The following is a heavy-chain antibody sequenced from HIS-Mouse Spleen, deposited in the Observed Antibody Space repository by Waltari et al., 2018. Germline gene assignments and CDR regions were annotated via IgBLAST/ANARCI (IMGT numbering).Heavy chain of an antibody. V-gene: IGHV4-34*01. D-gene: IGHD6-13*01. CDR1: GGSFRGYY. Sequence: QGQLQQWGAGLLKPSETLSLTGAVYGGSFRGYYLSWIRQPPRKGLEWIGEINNRGSTNYNPSLKSRVTISVDTSKNQFSLKLSSVTAADTAVYYCANGKIAAAGTGYFQHWGQGTLVTVSS. CDR3: ANGKIAAAGTGYFQH. J-gene: IGHJ1*01. CDR2: INNRGST.